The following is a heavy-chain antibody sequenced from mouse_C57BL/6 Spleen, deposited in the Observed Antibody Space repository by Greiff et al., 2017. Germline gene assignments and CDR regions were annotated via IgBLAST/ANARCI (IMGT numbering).Heavy chain of an antibody. V-gene: IGHV3-6*01. D-gene: IGHD2-1*01. CDR2: ISYDGSN. CDR1: GYSITSGYY. J-gene: IGHJ1*03. Sequence: EVKLMESGPGLVKPSQSLSLTCSVTGYSITSGYYWNWIRQFPGNKLEWMGYISYDGSNNYNPSLKNRISITRDTSKNQFFLKLNSVTTEDTATYYCARDGGKSYWYFDVWGTGTTVTVSS. CDR3: ARDGGKSYWYFDV.